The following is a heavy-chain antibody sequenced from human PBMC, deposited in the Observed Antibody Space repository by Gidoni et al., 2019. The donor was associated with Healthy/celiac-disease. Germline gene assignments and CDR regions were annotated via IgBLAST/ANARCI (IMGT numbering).Heavy chain of an antibody. Sequence: QVQLVQSGAEVKKPGASVKVSCKASGSTFPSYYLHWVRQAPGQGLEWMGIINPSGGSTSYAQKFQGRVTMTRDTSTSTVYMELSSLRSEDTAVYYCARSSNTIFGVVITNYYYYYGMDVWGQGTTVTVSS. CDR2: INPSGGST. J-gene: IGHJ6*02. V-gene: IGHV1-46*01. CDR3: ARSSNTIFGVVITNYYYYYGMDV. CDR1: GSTFPSYY. D-gene: IGHD3-3*01.